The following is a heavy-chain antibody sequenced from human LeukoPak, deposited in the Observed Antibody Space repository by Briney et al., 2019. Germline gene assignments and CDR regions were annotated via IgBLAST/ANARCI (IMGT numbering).Heavy chain of an antibody. J-gene: IGHJ4*02. CDR1: GFTFSSYA. CDR3: ARETGSAVGSTDFDY. D-gene: IGHD4-17*01. V-gene: IGHV3-30-3*01. Sequence: GGSLRLSCAASGFTFSSYAMSWVRQAPGKGLGWVAVISYDGSNKYYADSVKGRFTISRDNSKNTLYLQMNSLRAEDTAVYYCARETGSAVGSTDFDYWGQGTLVTVSS. CDR2: ISYDGSNK.